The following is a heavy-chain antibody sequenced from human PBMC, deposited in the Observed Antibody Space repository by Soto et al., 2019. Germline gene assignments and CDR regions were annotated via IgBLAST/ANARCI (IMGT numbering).Heavy chain of an antibody. CDR1: GASISSFN. J-gene: IGHJ2*01. D-gene: IGHD6-13*01. CDR3: ARDRGEYTSSWFWYFSH. V-gene: IGHV4-4*07. Sequence: SETLSLTCSVSGASISSFNWNWVRQPAGKGPEWVGRLNIAGTINYNPSLKSRITMSMDTSKNQISLHLRSVTAADTAIYYCARDRGEYTSSWFWYFSHWGHGTLVTVS. CDR2: LNIAGTI.